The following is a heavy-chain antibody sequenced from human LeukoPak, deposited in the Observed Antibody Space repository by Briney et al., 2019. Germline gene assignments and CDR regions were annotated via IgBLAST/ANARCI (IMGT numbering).Heavy chain of an antibody. Sequence: PSETLSLTCTVSGGSISSSDYYWGWIRQPPGKGLEWIGSIHSTGSTHYNPSLKSRITLSLDTSKNQFSLTLSSVTAADTAVYYCARDGTSVAAPFDYWGQGTLVTVSS. V-gene: IGHV4-39*07. CDR2: IHSTGST. CDR1: GGSISSSDYY. J-gene: IGHJ4*02. CDR3: ARDGTSVAAPFDY. D-gene: IGHD6-19*01.